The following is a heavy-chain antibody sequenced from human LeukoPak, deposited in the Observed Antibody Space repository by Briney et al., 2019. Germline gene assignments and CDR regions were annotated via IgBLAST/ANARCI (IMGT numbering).Heavy chain of an antibody. J-gene: IGHJ4*02. CDR2: ISYDGSNK. V-gene: IGHV3-30*04. Sequence: GRSLRLSCAASGFTFSSYAMHWVRQAPGKGLEWVAVISYDGSNKYYADSVKGRFTISRDNSKNTLYLQMNSLRAEDTAVYYCARGLKHIVVVPAAIGFDYWGQGTLVTVSS. D-gene: IGHD2-2*01. CDR1: GFTFSSYA. CDR3: ARGLKHIVVVPAAIGFDY.